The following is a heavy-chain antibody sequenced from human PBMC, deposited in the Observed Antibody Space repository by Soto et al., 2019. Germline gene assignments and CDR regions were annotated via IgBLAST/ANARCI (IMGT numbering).Heavy chain of an antibody. Sequence: SGPTLVNPTQTLTLTCTVSGFSLSSRGMGVSWIRDPPWKSLEWLALIYWDDDKYYSTSLKTTLTISKDTSKNQLVLTMTNMDYVDTGKSYCARIFYGTGYYYYGMDVWGQGTTV. CDR3: ARIFYGTGYYYYGMDV. J-gene: IGHJ6*02. CDR2: IYWDDDK. D-gene: IGHD3-16*01. V-gene: IGHV2-70*01. CDR1: GFSLSSRGMG.